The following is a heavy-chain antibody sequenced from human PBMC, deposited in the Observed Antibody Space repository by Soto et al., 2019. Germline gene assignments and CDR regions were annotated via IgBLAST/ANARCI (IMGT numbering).Heavy chain of an antibody. J-gene: IGHJ4*02. D-gene: IGHD4-4*01. CDR1: GFTFSPFW. CDR2: INSDGNST. CDR3: ARGSNHLDY. Sequence: EVQLVESGGGLVQPGGSLRLSCAASGFTFSPFWMHWVRQVPGKGPVWVSRINSDGNSTSYADSVKGRFTISRDNAKNTLYLETSRLGAEDTAVYYCARGSNHLDYWGQGTLVTVSS. V-gene: IGHV3-74*01.